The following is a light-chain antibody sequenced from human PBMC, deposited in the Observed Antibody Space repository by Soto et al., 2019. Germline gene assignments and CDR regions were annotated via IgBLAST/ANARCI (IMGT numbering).Light chain of an antibody. Sequence: VLTQSPGPLSLSPGERATLSCRASESVSTTHLAWYQQKAGQAPRLLIYGTSTRATGIPDRFSGSGSGTDFTHTISRLETEDFAVYYCQHYGTSRYSFGQGTKLEI. CDR1: ESVSTTH. J-gene: IGKJ2*03. V-gene: IGKV3-20*01. CDR3: QHYGTSRYS. CDR2: GTS.